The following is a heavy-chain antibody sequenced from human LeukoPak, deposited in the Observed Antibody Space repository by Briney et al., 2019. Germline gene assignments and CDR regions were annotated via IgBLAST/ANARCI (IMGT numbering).Heavy chain of an antibody. CDR1: GFTFSSYG. Sequence: GRSLRLSCAASGFTFSSYGMHWVRQVPGKGLEWVAIIYYDGSDKYYADSVKGRFTISRDNSKNTLYLQMNSLRAEDTAVYYCAKETLGYCSSTSCRWFDPWGQGTLVTVSS. V-gene: IGHV3-33*06. CDR3: AKETLGYCSSTSCRWFDP. CDR2: IYYDGSDK. J-gene: IGHJ5*02. D-gene: IGHD2-2*01.